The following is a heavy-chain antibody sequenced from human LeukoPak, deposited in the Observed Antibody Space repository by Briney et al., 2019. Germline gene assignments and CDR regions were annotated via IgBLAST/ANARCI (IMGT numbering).Heavy chain of an antibody. J-gene: IGHJ6*02. D-gene: IGHD2-15*01. CDR1: GFTFSSYG. V-gene: IGHV3-30*18. CDR2: ISYDGSNK. Sequence: GGSLRLSCAASGFTFSSYGMHWVRQAPGKGLEWVAVISYDGSNKYYAGSVKGRFTISRDNSKNTLYLQMNSLRAEDTAVYYCAEDAGYCSGGSCYSYGMDVWGQGTTVTVSS. CDR3: AEDAGYCSGGSCYSYGMDV.